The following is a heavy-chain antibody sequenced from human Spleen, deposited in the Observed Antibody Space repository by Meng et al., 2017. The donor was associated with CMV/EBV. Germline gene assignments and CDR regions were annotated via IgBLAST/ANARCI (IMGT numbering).Heavy chain of an antibody. D-gene: IGHD2-2*01. J-gene: IGHJ4*02. CDR1: GFTFSDYD. Sequence: GGSLRLSCVASGFTFSDYDMHWVRQAPGKGLEWVAFIRYDGSNKWYADSVKGRFTISRDNSKNTLYLQMNSLRVEDTAIYYCAKDQGSAGYCSSSSCPWGYWGQGTLVTVSS. CDR2: IRYDGSNK. V-gene: IGHV3-30*02. CDR3: AKDQGSAGYCSSSSCPWGY.